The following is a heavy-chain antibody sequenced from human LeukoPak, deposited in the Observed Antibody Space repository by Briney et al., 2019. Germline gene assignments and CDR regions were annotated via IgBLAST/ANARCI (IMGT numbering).Heavy chain of an antibody. Sequence: SETLSLTCTVSGGSISSSSYYWGWIRQPPGKGLEWIGSIYYSGSTYYNPSLKSRVTISVDTSKNQFSLKLSSVTAADTAVYYCARGRMIVVVFDDAFDIWGQGTMVTVSS. CDR1: GGSISSSSYY. V-gene: IGHV4-39*01. CDR3: ARGRMIVVVFDDAFDI. J-gene: IGHJ3*02. CDR2: IYYSGST. D-gene: IGHD3-22*01.